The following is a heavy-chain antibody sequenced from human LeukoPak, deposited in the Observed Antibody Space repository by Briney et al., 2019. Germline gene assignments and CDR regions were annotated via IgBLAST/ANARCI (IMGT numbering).Heavy chain of an antibody. CDR3: ATHRSVDTAMALDY. Sequence: ASVKVSCKVSGYTLTELSMHWVRQAPGKGLEWMGGFDPEDGETIYAQKFQGRVTMTEDTSTDTAYMELSGLRSEDTAVYYCATHRSVDTAMALDYWGQGTLVTVSS. V-gene: IGHV1-24*01. D-gene: IGHD5-18*01. CDR1: GYTLTELS. J-gene: IGHJ4*02. CDR2: FDPEDGET.